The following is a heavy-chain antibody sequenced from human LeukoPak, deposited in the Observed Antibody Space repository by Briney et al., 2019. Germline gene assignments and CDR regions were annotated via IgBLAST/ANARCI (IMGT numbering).Heavy chain of an antibody. V-gene: IGHV4-30-2*01. CDR1: GGSISSGGYS. Sequence: SSETLSLTCAVSGGSISSGGYSWSWIRQPPGRGLEWIGYIYHSGSTYYNPSLKSRVTISVDRSKNQFSLKLSSVTAADTAVYYCARDGGYCSSTSCYSPPYYYYGMDVWGQGTTVTVSS. D-gene: IGHD2-2*02. CDR3: ARDGGYCSSTSCYSPPYYYYGMDV. CDR2: IYHSGST. J-gene: IGHJ6*02.